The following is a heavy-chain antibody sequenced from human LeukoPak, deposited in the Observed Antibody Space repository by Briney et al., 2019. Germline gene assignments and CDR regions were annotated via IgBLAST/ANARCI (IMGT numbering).Heavy chain of an antibody. CDR3: ARGRPGGSWYPSTYYYYYYMDV. CDR2: IYYSGST. J-gene: IGHJ6*03. V-gene: IGHV4-39*07. Sequence: PSEILSLTCTVSGGSISSSSYYWGWIRQPPGKGLEWIGSIYYSGSTYYNPSLKSRVTISVDTSKNQFSLKLSSVTAADTAVYYCARGRPGGSWYPSTYYYYYYMDVWGKGTTVTVSS. D-gene: IGHD6-13*01. CDR1: GGSISSSSYY.